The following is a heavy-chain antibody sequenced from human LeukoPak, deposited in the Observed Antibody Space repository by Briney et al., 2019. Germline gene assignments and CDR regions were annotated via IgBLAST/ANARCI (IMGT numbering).Heavy chain of an antibody. D-gene: IGHD3-3*01. J-gene: IGHJ4*02. CDR2: INHSGST. CDR3: ARGGPITIFGVVIPHYFDY. CDR1: GGSFSGYY. Sequence: PSETLSLTCAVYGGSFSGYYWSWIRQPPGKGLEWSGEINHSGSTNSNPSLKSRVTISVDTSKNQFSLKLSSVTAADTAVYYCARGGPITIFGVVIPHYFDYWGQGTLVTVSS. V-gene: IGHV4-34*01.